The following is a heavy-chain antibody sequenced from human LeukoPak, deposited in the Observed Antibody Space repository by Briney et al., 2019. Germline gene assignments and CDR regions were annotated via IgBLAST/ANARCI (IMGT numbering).Heavy chain of an antibody. Sequence: SGPTLVNPTQTLTLTCTFSGFSLSTSGMCVSWIRQPPGKALGWLARIDWDDDKYYSTSLKTRLTISKDTSKNQVVLTMTNMDPVDTATYYCERQSPPDYGDAYYFDYWGQGTLVTVSS. J-gene: IGHJ4*02. CDR2: IDWDDDK. CDR1: GFSLSTSGMC. CDR3: ERQSPPDYGDAYYFDY. D-gene: IGHD4-17*01. V-gene: IGHV2-70*11.